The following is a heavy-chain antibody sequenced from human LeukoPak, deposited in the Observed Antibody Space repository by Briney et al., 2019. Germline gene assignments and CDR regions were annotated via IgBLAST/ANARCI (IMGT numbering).Heavy chain of an antibody. CDR2: IKQDGSEK. CDR3: AKLRGATINAWYFDY. V-gene: IGHV3-7*01. J-gene: IGHJ4*02. CDR1: GFTFSSYW. Sequence: GGSLRLSCAASGFTFSSYWMSWVRQAPGKGLEWVANIKQDGSEKYYVDSLKGRFTISRDNAKNSLYLQMNSLRVEDTAVYYCAKLRGATINAWYFDYWGQGTLVTVSS. D-gene: IGHD5-12*01.